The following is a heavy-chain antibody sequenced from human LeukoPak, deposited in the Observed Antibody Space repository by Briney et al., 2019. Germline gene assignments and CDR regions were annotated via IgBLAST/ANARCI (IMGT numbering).Heavy chain of an antibody. CDR1: GFTFSSYN. CDR2: ISDSSNYI. Sequence: GGSLRLSCAASGFTFSSYNMNWVRQAPGKGLEWVSCISDSSNYIYYADSVKGRFTISRDNAKNSLYLELNSLRAEDTAVYHCVRDSEGYGDHTTRRFDYWGQGTLVTVSS. D-gene: IGHD4-17*01. J-gene: IGHJ4*02. V-gene: IGHV3-21*01. CDR3: VRDSEGYGDHTTRRFDY.